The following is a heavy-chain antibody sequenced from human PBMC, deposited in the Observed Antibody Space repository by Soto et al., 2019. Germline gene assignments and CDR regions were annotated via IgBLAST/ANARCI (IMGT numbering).Heavy chain of an antibody. CDR3: ARVHVMVVAGSTFDY. Sequence: ASETLSLTCAVSGDSISSGSYWAWIRQPPGKGPEWIASIYHGGTTFYNPSLKSRITISVDTSNNQFSLKLTSVTAADTAVYYCARVHVMVVAGSTFDYWGHGTLVTSPQ. CDR2: IYHGGTT. J-gene: IGHJ4*01. CDR1: GDSISSGSY. D-gene: IGHD6-19*01. V-gene: IGHV4-38-2*01.